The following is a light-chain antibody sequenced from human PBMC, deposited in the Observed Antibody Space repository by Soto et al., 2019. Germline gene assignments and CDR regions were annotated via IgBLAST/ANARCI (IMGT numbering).Light chain of an antibody. CDR2: GAS. CDR3: QQYDTFST. V-gene: IGKV1-5*01. CDR1: QSISSW. J-gene: IGKJ1*01. Sequence: DIQMTQSPSTLSASVGDRVTITCRASQSISSWLAWYQQKPGKAPKLLIHGASSLESGVPSRFSSTGSETEFNLTTSSLQPDDFATSYCQQYDTFSTFGQGTKVEIK.